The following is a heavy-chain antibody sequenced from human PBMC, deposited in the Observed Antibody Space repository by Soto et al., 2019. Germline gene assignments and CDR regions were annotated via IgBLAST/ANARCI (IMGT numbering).Heavy chain of an antibody. J-gene: IGHJ6*02. Sequence: PGESLKISCKVSGYSCTSYWISWVLQMPGRFLGLMWRIYPIDSYTNYSPSFQGHATISADKSISTAYLQWSSLKASATAMYYCARPQRYFDSTGVGGYYYYGMDVWGQGTTVTV. V-gene: IGHV5-10-1*01. D-gene: IGHD3-9*01. CDR1: GYSCTSYW. CDR3: ARPQRYFDSTGVGGYYYYGMDV. CDR2: IYPIDSYT.